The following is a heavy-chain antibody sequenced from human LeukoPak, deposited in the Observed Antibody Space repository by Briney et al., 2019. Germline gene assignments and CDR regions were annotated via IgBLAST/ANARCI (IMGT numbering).Heavy chain of an antibody. Sequence: GGSLRLSCAASGFTFSSYAMSWVRQAPGKGLEWVSAISGSGSSTYYADSVKGRFTISRDNSKNTLYLQMNSLRAEDTAVYYCAKVRVVVPAANFDYWGQGTLVTVSS. CDR1: GFTFSSYA. J-gene: IGHJ4*02. V-gene: IGHV3-23*01. CDR2: ISGSGSST. CDR3: AKVRVVVPAANFDY. D-gene: IGHD2-2*01.